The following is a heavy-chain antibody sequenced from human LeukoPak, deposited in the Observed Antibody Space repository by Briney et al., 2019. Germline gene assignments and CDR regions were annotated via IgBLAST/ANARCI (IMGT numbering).Heavy chain of an antibody. J-gene: IGHJ6*03. CDR1: GYSFTNFW. CDR2: IFPADSDT. D-gene: IGHD4-17*01. V-gene: IGHV5-51*03. Sequence: KPGESLRISCKASGYSFTNFWIGWVRQMPGKGLEWMGIIFPADSDTTYSPSFEGQVTISADKSIRTAYLQWSSLKASDTAIYYCARLNGDYPRFYYYMDVWGKGTTVTVSS. CDR3: ARLNGDYPRFYYYMDV.